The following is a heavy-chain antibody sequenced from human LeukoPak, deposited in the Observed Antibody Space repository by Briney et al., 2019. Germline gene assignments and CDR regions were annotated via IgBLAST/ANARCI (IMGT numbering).Heavy chain of an antibody. CDR2: ISAYNGNT. Sequence: ASVKVSCKASGYTFTSYGISWVRQAPGQGLEWMGWISAYNGNTNYAQKFQGRVTMTRDTSISTAYMELSRLRSDDTAVYYCARDLFGVAAAAFDYWGQGTLVTVSS. V-gene: IGHV1-18*01. CDR1: GYTFTSYG. D-gene: IGHD6-13*01. J-gene: IGHJ4*02. CDR3: ARDLFGVAAAAFDY.